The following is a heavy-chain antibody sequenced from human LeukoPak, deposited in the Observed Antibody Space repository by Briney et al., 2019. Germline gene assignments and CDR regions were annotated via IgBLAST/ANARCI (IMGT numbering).Heavy chain of an antibody. CDR2: ISSSSSYN. Sequence: GGSLRLSCVASGFTFNTNWMSWVRQAPGKGLEWISSISSSSSYNYYADPAKGRFTISRDNAKRSLVLQMNSLRAEDTAVYYCVRAHGTYAPLGYWGQGTLVTVSS. J-gene: IGHJ4*02. CDR1: GFTFNTNW. CDR3: VRAHGTYAPLGY. D-gene: IGHD2-2*01. V-gene: IGHV3-21*01.